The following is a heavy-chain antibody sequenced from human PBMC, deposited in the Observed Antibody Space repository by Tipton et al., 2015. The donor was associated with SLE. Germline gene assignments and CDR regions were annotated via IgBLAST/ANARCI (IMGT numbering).Heavy chain of an antibody. J-gene: IGHJ3*02. CDR3: ARHGTSPLYYESWSSYYTDAFDI. CDR2: INHSGST. CDR1: GGSFSGYY. Sequence: TLSLTCAVYGGSFSGYYWSWIRQPPGKGLEWIGEINHSGSTNYSPSLKSRVTISVDTSKNQFSLKLSSVTAADTAVYYCARHGTSPLYYESWSSYYTDAFDIWAQGTMVTVSS. D-gene: IGHD3-3*01. V-gene: IGHV4-34*01.